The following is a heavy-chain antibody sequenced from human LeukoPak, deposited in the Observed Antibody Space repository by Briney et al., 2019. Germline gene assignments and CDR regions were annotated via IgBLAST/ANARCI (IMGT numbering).Heavy chain of an antibody. V-gene: IGHV3-30*04. J-gene: IGHJ4*02. D-gene: IGHD1-26*01. CDR1: GFTFSNYI. Sequence: GGSLRLSCAASGFTFSNYIMHWVRQAPGKGLDWVAVILENGSNQYYADSVKGRFTISRDNSKNTLFLQMNSLKTEDTAVYYCTRLSGTYLDGDYWGQGALVTVSS. CDR3: TRLSGTYLDGDY. CDR2: ILENGSNQ.